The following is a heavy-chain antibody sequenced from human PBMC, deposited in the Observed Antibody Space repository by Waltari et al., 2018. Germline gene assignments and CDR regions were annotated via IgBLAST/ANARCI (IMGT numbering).Heavy chain of an antibody. CDR1: GYFLSDDH. CDR3: ARLPTKYYDSLGWGFFDQ. J-gene: IGHJ4*02. Sequence: HVQLQESGPGLVKPSETLSLTCTVSGYFLSDDHWTWIRQAPGKGLEWIAYLRNTGSTKRNPSLESRVTISADTSKKQFTLRLTSVTAADTAVYYCARLPTKYYDSLGWGFFDQWGQGILVTVSS. V-gene: IGHV4-59*08. D-gene: IGHD3-22*01. CDR2: LRNTGST.